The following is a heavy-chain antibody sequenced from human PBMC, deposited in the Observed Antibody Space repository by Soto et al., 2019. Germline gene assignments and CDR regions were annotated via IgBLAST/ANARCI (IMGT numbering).Heavy chain of an antibody. CDR1: GFTFDDYA. Sequence: GGSLRLSCAASGFTFDDYAMHWVRQAPGKGLEWVSGISWNSGSIGYADSVKGPFTISRDNAKNSLYLQMNSLSAEDTALYYCAKDSRWLECYYYYMDVWGKGTTVTVSS. J-gene: IGHJ6*03. V-gene: IGHV3-9*01. CDR3: AKDSRWLECYYYYMDV. D-gene: IGHD6-19*01. CDR2: ISWNSGSI.